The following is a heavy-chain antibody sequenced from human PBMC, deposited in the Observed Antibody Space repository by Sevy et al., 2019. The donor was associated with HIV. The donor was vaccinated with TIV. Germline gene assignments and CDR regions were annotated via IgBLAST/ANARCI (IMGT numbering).Heavy chain of an antibody. CDR2: INYNGGST. J-gene: IGHJ4*02. CDR1: GFTFDDYG. CDR3: ARGGSWEAPDY. Sequence: GGSLRLSCAASGFTFDDYGMSWVRQAPGKGLEWVSAINYNGGSTGYADSVKGRFTISRDNAKNSLYLQMNSLRAEDTALYYCARGGSWEAPDYWGQGTLVTVSS. D-gene: IGHD1-26*01. V-gene: IGHV3-20*04.